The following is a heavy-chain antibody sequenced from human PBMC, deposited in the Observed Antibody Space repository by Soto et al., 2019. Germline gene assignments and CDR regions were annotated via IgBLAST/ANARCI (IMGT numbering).Heavy chain of an antibody. CDR2: IYYSGST. V-gene: IGHV4-31*03. D-gene: IGHD2-2*01. Sequence: ASETLSLTCTSSGGSISSGGYYWSWIRQHPGKGLERNGYIYYSGSTYYKPSLKNRDTKTVDTSKKQFSLKLNSVNAADTAVFYCAGRVAIVVVPAAMFLDAFDIWGQGTMVTVSS. J-gene: IGHJ3*02. CDR1: GGSISSGGYY. CDR3: AGRVAIVVVPAAMFLDAFDI.